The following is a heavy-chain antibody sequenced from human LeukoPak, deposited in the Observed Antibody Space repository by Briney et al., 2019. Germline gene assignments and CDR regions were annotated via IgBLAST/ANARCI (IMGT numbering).Heavy chain of an antibody. D-gene: IGHD3-16*02. CDR2: IYYSGST. CDR3: ARGVTFGGVIVFDY. J-gene: IGHJ4*02. Sequence: PSQTLSLTCTVSGGSISSGGYYWSWIRQHPGKGLEWIGYIYYSGSTYYNPSLKSRVTISVDTSKNQFSLKLSSVTAADTAVYYCARGVTFGGVIVFDYWGQGTLVTVSS. V-gene: IGHV4-31*03. CDR1: GGSISSGGYY.